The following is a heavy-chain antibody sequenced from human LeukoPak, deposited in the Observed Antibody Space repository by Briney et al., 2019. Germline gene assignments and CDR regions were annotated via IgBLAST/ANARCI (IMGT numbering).Heavy chain of an antibody. CDR3: ARGGDINGSPFDY. V-gene: IGHV3-53*01. J-gene: IGHJ4*02. CDR1: GFTVSSNY. D-gene: IGHD3-22*01. Sequence: GGSLRLSCAVSGFTVSSNYMNWVRQAPGKGLEWVSVIYSGGSTYYADSVKSRFTISRDNSKNTLYLQMNSLRAEDTAVYYCARGGDINGSPFDYWGQGTLVTVSP. CDR2: IYSGGST.